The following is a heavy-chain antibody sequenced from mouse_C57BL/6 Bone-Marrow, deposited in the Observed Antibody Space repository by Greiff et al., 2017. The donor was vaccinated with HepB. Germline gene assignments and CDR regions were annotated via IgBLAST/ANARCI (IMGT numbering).Heavy chain of an antibody. D-gene: IGHD2-4*01. CDR1: GYSITSDY. Sequence: EVQLQESGPGLAKPSQTLSLTCSVTGYSITSDYWNWIRKFPGNKLEYMGYISYSGSTYYNPSLKSRISITRDTSKNQYYLQLNSVTTEDTATYYCARYKRAYDYDLYYAMDYWGQGTSVTVSS. J-gene: IGHJ4*01. CDR3: ARYKRAYDYDLYYAMDY. V-gene: IGHV3-8*01. CDR2: ISYSGST.